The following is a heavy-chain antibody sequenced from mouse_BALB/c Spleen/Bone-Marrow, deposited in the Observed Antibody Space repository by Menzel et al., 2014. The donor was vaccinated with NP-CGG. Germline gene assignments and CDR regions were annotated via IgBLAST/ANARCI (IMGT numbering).Heavy chain of an antibody. J-gene: IGHJ2*01. CDR2: SRNKANDYTT. V-gene: IGHV7-1*02. D-gene: IGHD4-1*01. CDR1: GFTFSDFH. CDR3: ARGELETGSSDY. Sequence: EVMLVESGGGLVQPGGSLRLSCATSGFTFSDFHMEWVRRPPGKRLEWIVASRNKANDYTTEYSASVRGRFIVSRDTSQSILYLQVNALRAEDTAIYYCARGELETGSSDYWGQGTTLTVS.